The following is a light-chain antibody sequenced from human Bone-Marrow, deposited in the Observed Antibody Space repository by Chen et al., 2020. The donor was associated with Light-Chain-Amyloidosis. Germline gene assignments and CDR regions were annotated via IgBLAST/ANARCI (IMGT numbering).Light chain of an antibody. CDR3: SSFTSSLTWV. CDR1: NSDVGGYNY. Sequence: QSARTQPASVSGSPGQSITISCTGTNSDVGGYNYVSWYQQHPGRAPKLLIYEVYNRPSGVSNRFSGSKSGNTASLTISGLQTEDEGDYYCSSFTSSLTWVFGGGTKVTVL. V-gene: IGLV2-14*01. CDR2: EVY. J-gene: IGLJ3*02.